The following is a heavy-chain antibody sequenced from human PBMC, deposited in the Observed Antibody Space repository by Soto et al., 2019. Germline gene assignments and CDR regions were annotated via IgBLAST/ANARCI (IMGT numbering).Heavy chain of an antibody. CDR2: IYGDGSSS. CDR3: TKDARPDGWWNFDY. D-gene: IGHD2-15*01. J-gene: IGHJ4*02. CDR1: GFTFRTYT. V-gene: IGHV3-23*01. Sequence: EVQLLESGGMLVQPGGSLRLSCAASGFTFRTYTMNWVRQAPGKGLEWVSGIYGDGSSSFYADSVRGRFTISRDNSRNTLYLQMNSLRAEDTAVYYCTKDARPDGWWNFDYWGQGILVTVSS.